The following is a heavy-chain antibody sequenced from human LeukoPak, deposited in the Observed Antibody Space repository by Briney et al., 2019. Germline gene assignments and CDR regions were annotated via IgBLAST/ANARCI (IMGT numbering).Heavy chain of an antibody. D-gene: IGHD4/OR15-4a*01. CDR3: ASGRDQLTYFQY. Sequence: PSETLSLTCTVSGGSISSGDFYWSWIRQHPGKGLEWIGYIYYSGTTYYSPSLKSRVTISLDTTKNQFSLKLSSVTAADTAVYYCASGRDQLTYFQYWGQGTLATVSS. J-gene: IGHJ1*01. CDR1: GGSISSGDFY. V-gene: IGHV4-31*03. CDR2: IYYSGTT.